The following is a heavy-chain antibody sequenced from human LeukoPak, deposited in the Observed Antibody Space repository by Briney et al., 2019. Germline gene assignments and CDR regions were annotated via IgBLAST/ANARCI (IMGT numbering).Heavy chain of an antibody. CDR1: GYSFTSYW. D-gene: IGHD2-2*01. Sequence: GESLRISCKGSGYSFTSYWMSWVRQMPGKGLEWMGRIDPSDSYTNYSPSFQGHVTISADKSISTAYLQWSSLKASDTAMYYCARTHCSSTSCYEEDNWFDPWGQGTLVTVSS. CDR2: IDPSDSYT. J-gene: IGHJ5*02. V-gene: IGHV5-10-1*01. CDR3: ARTHCSSTSCYEEDNWFDP.